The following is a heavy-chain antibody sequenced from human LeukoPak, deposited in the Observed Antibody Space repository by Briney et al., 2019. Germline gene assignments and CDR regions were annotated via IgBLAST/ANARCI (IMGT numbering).Heavy chain of an antibody. D-gene: IGHD2-15*01. J-gene: IGHJ6*03. Sequence: GGSLRLSCGPSGFTFSNAWMSGVREAPGKGLEWVGRIKSKTDGGTTDYAAPVKGRFTISRDDSKNTLYLQMNSLKTEDTAVYYCTTDVFCSGGSCYRGYYYMDVWGKGTTVTVSS. CDR3: TTDVFCSGGSCYRGYYYMDV. CDR1: GFTFSNAW. CDR2: IKSKTDGGTT. V-gene: IGHV3-15*01.